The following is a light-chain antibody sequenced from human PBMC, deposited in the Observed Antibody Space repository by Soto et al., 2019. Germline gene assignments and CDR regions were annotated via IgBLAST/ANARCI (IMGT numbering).Light chain of an antibody. CDR2: EGS. J-gene: IGKJ1*01. CDR1: QTINTW. CDR3: QQYNTYSLP. Sequence: DIQMTQSPSTVSASVGDRVTITCLASQTINTWLAWHQQKPGEAPKLLIYEGSTLERGVPSRFSGSESGTESTLTINSLQPDDFATFDWQQYNTYSLPFGEGTKVEV. V-gene: IGKV1-5*03.